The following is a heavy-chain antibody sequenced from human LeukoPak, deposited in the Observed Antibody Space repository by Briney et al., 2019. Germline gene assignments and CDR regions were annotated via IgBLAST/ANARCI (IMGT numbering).Heavy chain of an antibody. V-gene: IGHV3-23*01. CDR3: AIMHPYYDGSGYWVQ. D-gene: IGHD3-22*01. Sequence: RGSLRLSCAASGFTFSSYAMSWVRQAPGKGLEWVSGISTSGGGSSYADSVKGRFTISRDNPRNTLYMQMNSLRAEDTALYYCAIMHPYYDGSGYWVQWGQGTLVTVSS. J-gene: IGHJ4*02. CDR2: ISTSGGGS. CDR1: GFTFSSYA.